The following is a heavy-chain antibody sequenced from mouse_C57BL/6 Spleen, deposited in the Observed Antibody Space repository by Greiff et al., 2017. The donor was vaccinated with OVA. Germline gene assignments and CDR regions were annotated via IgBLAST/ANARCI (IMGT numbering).Heavy chain of an antibody. V-gene: IGHV6-3*01. Sequence: EVQVVESGGGLVQPGGSMKLSCVASGFTFSNYWMNWVRQSPEKGLEWVAQIRLKSDNYATHYAESVKGRFTISRDDSKSSVYLQMNNLRAEDTGIYYCTGGYYATWFAYWGQGTLVTVSA. CDR2: IRLKSDNYAT. J-gene: IGHJ3*01. D-gene: IGHD2-3*01. CDR1: GFTFSNYW. CDR3: TGGYYATWFAY.